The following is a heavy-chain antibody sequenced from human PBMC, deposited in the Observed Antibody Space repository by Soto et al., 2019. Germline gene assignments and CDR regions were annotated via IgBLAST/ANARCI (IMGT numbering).Heavy chain of an antibody. CDR1: GYSFTSYW. Sequence: PGESLKISCKGSGYSFTSYWIGWVRQMPGKGLEWMGIIYPGDSDTRYSPSFQGQVTISADKSISTAYLQWSSLKASDTAMYYCARRRTVTTYDRSGYFDYWGQGTLVTVSS. CDR2: IYPGDSDT. V-gene: IGHV5-51*01. CDR3: ARRRTVTTYDRSGYFDY. J-gene: IGHJ4*02. D-gene: IGHD4-4*01.